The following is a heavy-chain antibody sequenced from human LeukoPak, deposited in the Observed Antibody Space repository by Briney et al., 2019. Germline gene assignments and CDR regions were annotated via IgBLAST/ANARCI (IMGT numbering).Heavy chain of an antibody. CDR3: ARDRGAEDDAFDI. D-gene: IGHD4/OR15-4a*01. Sequence: ASVKISCKVSGYTFTDYYMHWVQQAPGKGLEWMGLVDPEDGETIYAEKFQGRVTITADTSTDTAYMELSSLRSEDTAVYYCARDRGAEDDAFDIWGQGTMVTVSS. CDR1: GYTFTDYY. V-gene: IGHV1-69-2*01. CDR2: VDPEDGET. J-gene: IGHJ3*02.